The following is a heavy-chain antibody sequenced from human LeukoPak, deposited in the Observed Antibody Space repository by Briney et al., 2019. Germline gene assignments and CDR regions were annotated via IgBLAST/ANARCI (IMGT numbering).Heavy chain of an antibody. CDR1: GGSFSGYY. CDR2: INHSGST. J-gene: IGHJ5*02. V-gene: IGHV4-34*01. D-gene: IGHD2-2*01. Sequence: PSETLSLTCAVYGGSFSGYYWSWICQPPGKGLEWIGEINHSGSTNYNPSLTSRVTISVDTSKNQFSLKLSSVTAADTAVYYCARGQRRAYCSSTSCNNWFDPWGQGTLVTVSS. CDR3: ARGQRRAYCSSTSCNNWFDP.